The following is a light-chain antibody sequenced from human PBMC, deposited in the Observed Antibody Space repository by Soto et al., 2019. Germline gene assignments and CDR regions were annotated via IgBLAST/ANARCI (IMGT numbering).Light chain of an antibody. CDR3: LQNYNSPRT. Sequence: AIPMTQSPSSLSASVGDRVTITCRASQDIRNDLGWYQQKPGKAPKLVIHTASSLQSGVPSRFSGSGSRTDFTLTINSPQPEDFATYYCLQNYNSPRTFGQGTKVEF. CDR1: QDIRND. V-gene: IGKV1-6*01. CDR2: TAS. J-gene: IGKJ1*01.